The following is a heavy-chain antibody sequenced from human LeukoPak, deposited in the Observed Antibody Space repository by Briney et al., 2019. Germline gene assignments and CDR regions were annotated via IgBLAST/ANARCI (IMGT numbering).Heavy chain of an antibody. CDR1: GFTFSSYS. D-gene: IGHD3-10*01. Sequence: PGGSLRLSCAASGFTFSSYSMNWVRQAPGNGLEWVSSISGSRSYIYYADSVKGRFTISRDNAKNSLYLQMNSLRAEDTAVYYCARDGPITMVRGARWFDPWGQGTLVTVSS. CDR3: ARDGPITMVRGARWFDP. J-gene: IGHJ5*02. V-gene: IGHV3-21*01. CDR2: ISGSRSYI.